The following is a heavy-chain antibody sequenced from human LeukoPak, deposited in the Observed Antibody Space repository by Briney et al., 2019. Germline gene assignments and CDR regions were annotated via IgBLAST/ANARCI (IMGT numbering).Heavy chain of an antibody. V-gene: IGHV4-34*01. CDR2: INHSGST. Sequence: SETLSLTCAVYGGSFSGYYWSWIRQPPGKGLEWIGEINHSGSTNYNPSLKSRVTISVDTSKNQFSLKLSSVTAADTAVYYCARAGYDSSGYYVYFDYWGQGTLVTVSS. J-gene: IGHJ4*02. CDR3: ARAGYDSSGYYVYFDY. CDR1: GGSFSGYY. D-gene: IGHD3-22*01.